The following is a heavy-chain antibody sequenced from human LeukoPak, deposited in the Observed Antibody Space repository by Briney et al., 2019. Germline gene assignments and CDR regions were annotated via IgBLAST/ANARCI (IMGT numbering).Heavy chain of an antibody. CDR2: ISSSSSYI. Sequence: PGGSLRLSCAASGFSFSNYGMNWVRQAPGKGLEWVSSISSSSSYIYYADSVKGRFTISRDNAKNSLYLQMNSLRAEDTAVYYCARGYSSGWYDFDPWGQGTLVTVSS. D-gene: IGHD6-19*01. CDR1: GFSFSNYG. V-gene: IGHV3-21*01. J-gene: IGHJ5*02. CDR3: ARGYSSGWYDFDP.